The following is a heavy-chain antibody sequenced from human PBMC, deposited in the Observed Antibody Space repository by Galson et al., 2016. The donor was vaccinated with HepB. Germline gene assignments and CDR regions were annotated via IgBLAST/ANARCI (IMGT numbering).Heavy chain of an antibody. Sequence: SLRLSCATSGFTFSNYDMHWVRQDTGKGLEWVSGINTAGDTYYPGSVKGRFTISRGNAKNSLYLQMNNLRAGDTAVYYCTRWATRGGFDPWGQGTLVTVSS. CDR1: GFTFSNYD. V-gene: IGHV3-13*01. CDR2: INTAGDT. CDR3: TRWATRGGFDP. D-gene: IGHD2-15*01. J-gene: IGHJ5*02.